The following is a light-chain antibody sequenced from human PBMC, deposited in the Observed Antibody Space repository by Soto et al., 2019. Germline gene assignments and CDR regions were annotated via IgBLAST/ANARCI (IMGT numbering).Light chain of an antibody. CDR2: KVS. Sequence: DVVMTQSPLSLPVTLGQPASISCRSSQSLVYSDGNTYLNWFQQRPGQSPRRLIYKVSNRDSGVPDRFSGSGSGTDFTLKISRVEAEDVGVYDCMQGTPFWTFGQGTKVEIK. J-gene: IGKJ1*01. CDR1: QSLVYSDGNTY. V-gene: IGKV2-30*01. CDR3: MQGTPFWT.